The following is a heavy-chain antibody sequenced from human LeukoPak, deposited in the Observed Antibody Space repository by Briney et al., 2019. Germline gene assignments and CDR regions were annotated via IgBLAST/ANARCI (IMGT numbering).Heavy chain of an antibody. V-gene: IGHV3-53*01. D-gene: IGHD3-10*01. J-gene: IGHJ3*02. CDR3: AIWRLRSGDAFDI. CDR2: IYSGGST. Sequence: GGSLRLSCAASGFTVSSNYMSWVRQAPGKGLEWVSVIYSGGSTYYADSVKGRFTISRDNSKSTLYLQMNSLRAEDTAVYYCAIWRLRSGDAFDIWGQGTMVTVSS. CDR1: GFTVSSNY.